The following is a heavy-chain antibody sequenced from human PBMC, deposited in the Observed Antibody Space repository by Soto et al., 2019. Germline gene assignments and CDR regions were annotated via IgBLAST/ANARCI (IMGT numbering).Heavy chain of an antibody. CDR2: ISAYNGNP. CDR1: GYTFTSYG. J-gene: IGHJ4*02. V-gene: IGHV1-18*04. Sequence: GASVKVSCKASGYTFTSYGISWVRQAPGQGLEWMGWISAYNGNPNYAQKLQGRVTMTTDTSTSTAYMELRSLRSDDTAVYYCARDKRDGYNYKLGYWGQGTQVTVSS. CDR3: ARDKRDGYNYKLGY. D-gene: IGHD5-12*01.